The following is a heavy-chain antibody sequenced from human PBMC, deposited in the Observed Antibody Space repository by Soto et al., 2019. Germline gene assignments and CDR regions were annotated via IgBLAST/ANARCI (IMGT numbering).Heavy chain of an antibody. CDR2: IYSGGTT. V-gene: IGHV3-66*01. J-gene: IGHJ6*02. Sequence: EVQLVESGGGLVQPGGSLRLSCAGSALTSSKNYMSWVRQPPGKGLEWVAVIYSGGTTYYADSVKDRFSISRDNSKSTLYLQMDNLRAGDTAVYYCARGGSGSFWDYCGMDVWGQGTTVTVSS. D-gene: IGHD3-10*01. CDR1: ALTSSKNY. CDR3: ARGGSGSFWDYCGMDV.